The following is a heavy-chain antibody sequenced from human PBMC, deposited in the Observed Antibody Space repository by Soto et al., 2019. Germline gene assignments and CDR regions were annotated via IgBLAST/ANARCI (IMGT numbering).Heavy chain of an antibody. J-gene: IGHJ4*02. CDR1: GYTFTGYY. CDR2: INPNSGGT. D-gene: IGHD6-19*01. Sequence: QVQLVQSGAEVKKPGASVKVSCKASGYTFTGYYMHWVRQAPGQGLEWMGWINPNSGGTNYAQKFQGWVTMTRDTSISTAYMELSRLRSDDMAVYYCARAHIAVAALLYYFDYWGQGTLVTVSS. CDR3: ARAHIAVAALLYYFDY. V-gene: IGHV1-2*04.